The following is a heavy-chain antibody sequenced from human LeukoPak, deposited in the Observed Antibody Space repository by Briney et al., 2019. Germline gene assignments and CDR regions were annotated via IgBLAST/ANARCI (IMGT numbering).Heavy chain of an antibody. J-gene: IGHJ4*02. V-gene: IGHV3-11*04. CDR1: GFPFSDFH. D-gene: IGHD3-22*01. CDR2: ITSGGGFK. CDR3: ARVRPGSSGSYYRTY. Sequence: PGGSLRLSCVGAGFPFSDFHMSWIRQAPGKGLEWVSYITSGGGFKYYADSVKGRFSISRDDSKNSVFLQMNSLRVEDTAVYYCARVRPGSSGSYYRTYWGQGTLFTVSS.